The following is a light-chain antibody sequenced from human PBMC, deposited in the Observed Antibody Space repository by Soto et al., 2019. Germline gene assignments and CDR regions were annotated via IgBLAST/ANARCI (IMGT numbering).Light chain of an antibody. CDR1: SGHSNYA. J-gene: IGLJ3*02. CDR3: QTWGAGWV. V-gene: IGLV4-69*01. Sequence: QPVLTQSPSASASLGASVKLTCTLPSGHSNYAVAWHQQQPEKGPRFLVKVNSDGSHTKGDGIPDRFSGSSSGAERFLTISSLQSEDEADYYCQTWGAGWVFGGGTQLTVL. CDR2: VNSDGSH.